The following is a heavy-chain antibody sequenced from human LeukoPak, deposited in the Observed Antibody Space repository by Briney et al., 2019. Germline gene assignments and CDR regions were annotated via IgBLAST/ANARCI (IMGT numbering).Heavy chain of an antibody. D-gene: IGHD2-2*01. CDR3: AKDRGVVVPAAPCY. V-gene: IGHV3-23*01. CDR1: GFTFSSYA. J-gene: IGHJ4*02. Sequence: GGSLRLSCAASGFTFSSYAMSWVRQAPGKGLEWASAISGSGGSTYYADSVKGRFTISRDNSKNTLYLQMNSLRAEDTAVYYCAKDRGVVVPAAPCYWGQGTLVTVSS. CDR2: ISGSGGST.